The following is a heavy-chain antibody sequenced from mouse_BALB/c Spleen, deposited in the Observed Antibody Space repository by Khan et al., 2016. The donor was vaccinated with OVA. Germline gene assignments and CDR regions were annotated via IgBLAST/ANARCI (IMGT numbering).Heavy chain of an antibody. Sequence: QVQLKQSGAELARPGAAVKMSCKTSGYTFTTYTMHWVKQRPGQDLEWIGYINPNTDYTNYNQRFKDKATLTADKSSNTAYMQLSSLTSEDSAIYYVASYYRYPAWFAYWGQGTLFTVSA. CDR2: INPNTDYT. V-gene: IGHV1-4*01. CDR1: GYTFTTYT. J-gene: IGHJ3*01. D-gene: IGHD2-14*01. CDR3: ASYYRYPAWFAY.